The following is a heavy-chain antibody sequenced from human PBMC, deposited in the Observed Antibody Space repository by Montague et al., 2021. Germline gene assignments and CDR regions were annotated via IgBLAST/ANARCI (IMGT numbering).Heavy chain of an antibody. CDR3: ARAFGEPPPPFYFYMDG. V-gene: IGHV4-31*03. CDR2: IYYSGST. CDR1: GGSISSGGYY. D-gene: IGHD3-10*01. J-gene: IGHJ6*03. Sequence: TLSLTCTVSGGSISSGGYYWSWIRQHPGKGLEWIGYIYYSGSTYYNPSLKSRVTMSIDTSENHFSLKLNSVTAADTAVYYCARAFGEPPPPFYFYMDGWGKGPTVSVSS.